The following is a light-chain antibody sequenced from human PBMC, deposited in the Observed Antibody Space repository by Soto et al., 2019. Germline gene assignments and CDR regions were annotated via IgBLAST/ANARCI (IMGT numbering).Light chain of an antibody. CDR2: KTS. CDR3: MQQTQFPLT. J-gene: IGKJ4*01. Sequence: DIVMTQSPLSSPVTLGGTASISCRASHILVHSDGDIYLNWLQQRPGQPPRLLIYKTSKRFSGVPARFTGSGAGTDFTLKISRVAAEDVGTYYCMQQTQFPLTFGRGTKVDIK. V-gene: IGKV2-24*01. CDR1: HILVHSDGDIY.